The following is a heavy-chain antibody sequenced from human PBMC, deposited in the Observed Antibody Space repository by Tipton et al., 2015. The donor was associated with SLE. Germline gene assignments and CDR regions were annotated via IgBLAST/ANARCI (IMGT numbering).Heavy chain of an antibody. J-gene: IGHJ5*02. V-gene: IGHV4-34*01. CDR1: GGTVNGYY. D-gene: IGHD5-18*01. CDR2: INHSAST. CDR3: ARLHGYSYGLNWFDP. Sequence: LRLSCAVYGGTVNGYYWSWIRQPPGKGLEWIGEINHSASTNYNPSLKSRVTMSVDTSKNQFSLRLTSVVAADTAVYYCARLHGYSYGLNWFDPWGQGTLISVSS.